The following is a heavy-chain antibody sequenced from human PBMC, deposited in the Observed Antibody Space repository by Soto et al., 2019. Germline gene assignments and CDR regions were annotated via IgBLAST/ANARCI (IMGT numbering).Heavy chain of an antibody. J-gene: IGHJ6*02. CDR3: TRVKDIVVVTAARYYYYGMDV. Sequence: PGGSLRLSCAASGFTFSGSAMHWVRQASGKGLEWVGRIRSKANSYATAYAASVKGRFTISRDDSKNTAYLQMNSLKTEDTAVYYCTRVKDIVVVTAARYYYYGMDVWGQGTTVTVSS. D-gene: IGHD2-2*01. CDR1: GFTFSGSA. CDR2: IRSKANSYAT. V-gene: IGHV3-73*01.